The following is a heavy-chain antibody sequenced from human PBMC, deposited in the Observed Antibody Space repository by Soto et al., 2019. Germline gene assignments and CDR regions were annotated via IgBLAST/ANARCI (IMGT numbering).Heavy chain of an antibody. Sequence: QVQLVQSGAEVKKPGSSVKVSCKASGGTFSSYSINWVRQAPGQGLEWMGGSIPIFRTANYAQKFQGRVTITAYESTSTVYMELSSLSSEDTAVYYGARGGQHRNASYYCDMDVWGQGTTVTVSS. CDR1: GGTFSSYS. V-gene: IGHV1-69*01. CDR2: SIPIFRTA. J-gene: IGHJ6*01. D-gene: IGHD6-13*01. CDR3: ARGGQHRNASYYCDMDV.